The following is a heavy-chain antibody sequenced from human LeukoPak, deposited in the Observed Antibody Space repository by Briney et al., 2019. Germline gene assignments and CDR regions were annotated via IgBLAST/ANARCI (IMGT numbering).Heavy chain of an antibody. CDR1: GGTFMRHS. V-gene: IGHV1-3*04. J-gene: IGHJ4*02. CDR2: INSGNGNT. CDR3: ARRGDAAGSPLDY. D-gene: IGHD3-10*01. Sequence: ASVKVSCKASGGTFMRHSISWVRQAPGQGLEWMGGINSGNGNTKYSQKFQGRVTITRDTSASTTHLEVNSLRPEDTALYYCARRGDAAGSPLDYWGQGTLVTVAS.